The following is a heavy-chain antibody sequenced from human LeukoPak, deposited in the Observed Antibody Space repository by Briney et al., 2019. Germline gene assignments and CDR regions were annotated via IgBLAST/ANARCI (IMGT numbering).Heavy chain of an antibody. CDR1: GFTFSSYA. CDR2: MSYDGSNK. V-gene: IGHV3-30-3*01. CDR3: AIDLGPQVATIRPFNGYYYGMDV. Sequence: GGSLRLSCAASGFTFSSYAMHWVRQAPGKGREWVSVMSYDGSNKYYADSVKGRFTISRDNSKNTLYLQMNSLRAEDTAVYYCAIDLGPQVATIRPFNGYYYGMDVWGQGTTVTVSS. J-gene: IGHJ6*02. D-gene: IGHD5-12*01.